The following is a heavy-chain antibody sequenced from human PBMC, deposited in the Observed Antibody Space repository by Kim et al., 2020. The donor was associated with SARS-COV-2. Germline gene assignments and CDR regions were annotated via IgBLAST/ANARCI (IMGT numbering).Heavy chain of an antibody. J-gene: IGHJ4*02. CDR2: IYYSGST. Sequence: SETLSLTCTVSGGSISSYYWSWIRQPPGKGLEWIGYIYYSGSTNYNPSLKSRVTISVDTSKNQFSLKLSSVTAADTAVYYCARQQQLVPVDWGQGTLVTVSS. D-gene: IGHD6-13*01. V-gene: IGHV4-59*08. CDR3: ARQQQLVPVD. CDR1: GGSISSYY.